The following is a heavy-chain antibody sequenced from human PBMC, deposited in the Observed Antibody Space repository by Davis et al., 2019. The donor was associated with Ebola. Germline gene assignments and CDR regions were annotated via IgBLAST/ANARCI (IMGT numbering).Heavy chain of an antibody. CDR3: ARGGTGIDYYYYGMDV. CDR2: ISAYNANT. Sequence: ASVQVSCKASGYTFTSYGISWVRQAPGQGLEWIGWISAYNANTNYAQKLQGRVTMTTDTSTSTAYMELRSLRSDATAVYYCARGGTGIDYYYYGMDVWGQGTTVTVSS. CDR1: GYTFTSYG. V-gene: IGHV1-18*01. J-gene: IGHJ6*02. D-gene: IGHD1-1*01.